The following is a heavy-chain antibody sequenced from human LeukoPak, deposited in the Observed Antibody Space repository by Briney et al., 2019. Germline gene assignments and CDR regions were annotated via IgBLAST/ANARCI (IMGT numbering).Heavy chain of an antibody. CDR1: GLPFSRHW. J-gene: IGHJ4*02. V-gene: IGHV3-7*01. Sequence: GGPLTLPCAASGLPFSRHWMSWLRQAPGKALEGLAHKKQDGSEKYYVDTVKGRFTISRDNAKNSLYLQMNSLRAEDTAVYYCARSIAAATENYFDNWGQGTLVTVSS. CDR2: KKQDGSEK. D-gene: IGHD6-13*01. CDR3: ARSIAAATENYFDN.